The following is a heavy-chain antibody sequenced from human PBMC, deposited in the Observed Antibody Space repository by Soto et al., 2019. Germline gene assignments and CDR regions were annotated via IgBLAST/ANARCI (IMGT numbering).Heavy chain of an antibody. CDR3: ARDKRVTTSNWFDP. D-gene: IGHD3-22*01. J-gene: IGHJ5*02. V-gene: IGHV4-4*07. CDR2: IYTSGST. Sequence: PSETLSLTCTVSGGSISSYYWSWIRQPAGKGLEWIGRIYTSGSTNYNPSLKSRVIMSVDTSKNQFSLKLSSVTAADTAVYYCARDKRVTTSNWFDPWGQGTLVTVSS. CDR1: GGSISSYY.